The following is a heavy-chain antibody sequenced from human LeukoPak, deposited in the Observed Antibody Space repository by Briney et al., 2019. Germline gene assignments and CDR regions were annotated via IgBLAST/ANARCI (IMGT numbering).Heavy chain of an antibody. CDR2: ISSSSSTI. V-gene: IGHV3-48*01. Sequence: GGSLRLSCAASGFTFSSYSMNWVRHAPGKGLEWVLYISSSSSTIYYADSVKGRFTTSRDNAKNSLYLQMNSLRAEDTAVYYCARRRGYDKGYYYYMDVWGKGTTVTVSS. CDR1: GFTFSSYS. CDR3: ARRRGYDKGYYYYMDV. D-gene: IGHD5-12*01. J-gene: IGHJ6*03.